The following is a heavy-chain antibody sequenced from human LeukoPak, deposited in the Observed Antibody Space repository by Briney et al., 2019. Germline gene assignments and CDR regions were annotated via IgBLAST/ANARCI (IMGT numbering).Heavy chain of an antibody. J-gene: IGHJ3*02. CDR1: GGSISSYY. D-gene: IGHD4-17*01. CDR3: AAVTVLGAFDI. CDR2: IYYSGST. Sequence: SETLSLTCTVSGGSISSYYWSWIRQPPGKGLERIGYIYYSGSTNYNPSLKSRVTISVDTSKNQFSLKLSSVTAADTAVYYCAAVTVLGAFDIWGQGTMVAVSS. V-gene: IGHV4-59*08.